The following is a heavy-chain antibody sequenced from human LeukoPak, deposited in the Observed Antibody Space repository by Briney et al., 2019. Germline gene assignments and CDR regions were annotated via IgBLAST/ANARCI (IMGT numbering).Heavy chain of an antibody. Sequence: ASVKVSCKASGYTFTCYYMHWVRQAPGQGLEWMGWINPNSGGTNYAQKFQGRVTMTRDTSISTAYMELSRLRSDDTAVYYCARGDSSGWYVSRFDPGGQGTLVTVSA. D-gene: IGHD6-19*01. CDR1: GYTFTCYY. V-gene: IGHV1-2*02. CDR2: INPNSGGT. J-gene: IGHJ5*02. CDR3: ARGDSSGWYVSRFDP.